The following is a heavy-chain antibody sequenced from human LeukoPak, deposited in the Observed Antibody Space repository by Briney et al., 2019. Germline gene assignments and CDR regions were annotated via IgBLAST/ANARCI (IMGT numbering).Heavy chain of an antibody. CDR3: ATETNGRHYDY. V-gene: IGHV3-21*06. D-gene: IGHD1-14*01. CDR2: IGPTGSDR. J-gene: IGHJ4*02. CDR1: GFTFSSYA. Sequence: PGGSLRLSCAGSGFTFSSYAMSWVRQAPGKGVEWVASIGPTGSDRYHADSIKGRFTISRDNANNFLYLQMNSLRAEDTAVYYCATETNGRHYDYWGQGTLLTVSS.